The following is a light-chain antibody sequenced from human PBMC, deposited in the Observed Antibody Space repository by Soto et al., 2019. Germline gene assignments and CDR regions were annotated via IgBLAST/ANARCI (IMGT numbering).Light chain of an antibody. CDR3: SSYTTSNTRQIV. J-gene: IGLJ1*01. V-gene: IGLV2-14*02. CDR2: DVS. Sequence: QSVLTQPASVSGSPGQSIAISCTGTSSDVGSYDLVSWYQQHPGKAPKLMIYDVSNRPSGVSNRFSGSKSGNTASLTISGLQAEDEADYYCSSYTTSNTRQIVFGTGTKVTVL. CDR1: SSDVGSYDL.